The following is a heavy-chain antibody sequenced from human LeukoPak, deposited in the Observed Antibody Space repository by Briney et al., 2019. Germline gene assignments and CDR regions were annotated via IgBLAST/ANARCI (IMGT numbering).Heavy chain of an antibody. CDR3: ARGGSVVVPAATPFDY. D-gene: IGHD2-2*01. CDR2: IYYSGST. V-gene: IGHV4-59*12. Sequence: SETLSLTCTVSGGSISSYYWSWIRQPPGKGLEWIGYIYYSGSTNYNPSLKSRVTISVDTSKNQFSLKLSSVTAADTAVYYCARGGSVVVPAATPFDYWGQGTLVTVSS. J-gene: IGHJ4*02. CDR1: GGSISSYY.